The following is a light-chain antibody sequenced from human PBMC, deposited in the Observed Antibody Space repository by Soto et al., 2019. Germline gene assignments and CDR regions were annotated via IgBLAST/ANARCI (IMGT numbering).Light chain of an antibody. CDR3: QQRSDWPLT. Sequence: ELTRSARRLFLFPGERATLSCRASQSVSSYLAWYHQKPGQAPRLLIYDVSTRATGIPARFSGSGSRTDFILTIGSGELEHFAVYYCQQRSDWPLTFGGGTRLEIK. J-gene: IGKJ5*01. CDR1: QSVSSY. CDR2: DVS. V-gene: IGKV3-11*01.